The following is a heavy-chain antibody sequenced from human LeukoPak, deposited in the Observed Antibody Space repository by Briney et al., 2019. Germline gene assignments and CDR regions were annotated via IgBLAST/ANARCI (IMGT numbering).Heavy chain of an antibody. D-gene: IGHD3-10*01. CDR1: GASISSGDYH. J-gene: IGHJ5*02. CDR2: IHDSGST. V-gene: IGHV4-30-4*01. Sequence: PSQTLSLTCTVSGASISSGDYHWNWIRQPPGTGLEWIGFIHDSGSTYYNPSLKSRVSISRDMSKNQLSLMLSSVTAADTAVYYCARGFGAGNYYYGWFDPWGQGTLVSVSS. CDR3: ARGFGAGNYYYGWFDP.